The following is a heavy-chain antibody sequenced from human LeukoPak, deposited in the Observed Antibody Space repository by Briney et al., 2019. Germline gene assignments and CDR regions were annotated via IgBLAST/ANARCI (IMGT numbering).Heavy chain of an antibody. D-gene: IGHD3-10*01. CDR2: ISGSGGST. CDR1: GFAFSSYA. V-gene: IGHV3-23*01. CDR3: ARIPPLYGSGPNDTFDI. J-gene: IGHJ3*02. Sequence: GGSLRLSCAASGFAFSSYAMSWVRQAPGKGLEWVSAISGSGGSTYYADSVKGRFTISRDNSKNTLYLQMNSLRAEDTAVYYCARIPPLYGSGPNDTFDIWGQGTMVTVSS.